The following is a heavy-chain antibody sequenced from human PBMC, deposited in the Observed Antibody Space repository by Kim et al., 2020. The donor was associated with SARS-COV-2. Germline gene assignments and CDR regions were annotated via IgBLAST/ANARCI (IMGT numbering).Heavy chain of an antibody. V-gene: IGHV1-46*01. Sequence: ASVKVSCKASGYTFTSYYMHWVRQAPGQGLEWMGIINPSGGSTSYAQKFQGRVTMTRDTSTSTAYMELSSLRSEDTAVYYCARDHYYGSSGYYGTFDYWGQGTLVTVSS. CDR3: ARDHYYGSSGYYGTFDY. CDR1: GYTFTSYY. D-gene: IGHD3-22*01. CDR2: INPSGGST. J-gene: IGHJ4*02.